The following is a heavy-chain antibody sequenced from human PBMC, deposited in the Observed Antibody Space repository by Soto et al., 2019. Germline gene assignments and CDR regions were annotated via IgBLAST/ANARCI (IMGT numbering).Heavy chain of an antibody. CDR3: ARMVVTAISFDY. Sequence: PSETLSLTCTVSGGSVSSGSYYWSWIRQPPGKGLEWIGYIYYSGSTNYNPSLKSRVTISVDTSKNQFSLKLSSVTAADTAVYYCARMVVTAISFDYWGQGTLVTVSS. CDR2: IYYSGST. D-gene: IGHD2-21*02. J-gene: IGHJ4*02. CDR1: GGSVSSGSYY. V-gene: IGHV4-61*01.